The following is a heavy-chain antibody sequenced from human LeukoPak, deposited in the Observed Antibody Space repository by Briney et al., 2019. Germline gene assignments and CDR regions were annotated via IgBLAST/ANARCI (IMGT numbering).Heavy chain of an antibody. V-gene: IGHV3-21*01. Sequence: GGSLRLSCAASGFTFSSYSMNWVRQAPGKGLEWVSSISSSSSYIYYADSVKGRFTISRDNAKNSLYLQMNSLRAEDTAVYYCARRAGATTVNWFDPWGQGTLVTVSS. J-gene: IGHJ5*02. CDR3: ARRAGATTVNWFDP. CDR2: ISSSSSYI. D-gene: IGHD1-26*01. CDR1: GFTFSSYS.